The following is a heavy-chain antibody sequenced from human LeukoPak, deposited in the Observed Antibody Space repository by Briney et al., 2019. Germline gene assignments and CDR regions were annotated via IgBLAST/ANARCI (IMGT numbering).Heavy chain of an antibody. CDR2: IYWDDDK. CDR1: GFSLSTSGVG. D-gene: IGHD6-13*01. CDR3: ALAGIAAAGNPPYFDY. J-gene: IGHJ4*02. Sequence: SGPTLVNPTQTLTLTCTFSGFSLSTSGVGVGWIRQPPGKALEWLALIYWDDDKRYSPSLKSRLTITKDISKNQVVLTMTNMDPVDTATYYCALAGIAAAGNPPYFDYWGQGTLVTVSS. V-gene: IGHV2-5*02.